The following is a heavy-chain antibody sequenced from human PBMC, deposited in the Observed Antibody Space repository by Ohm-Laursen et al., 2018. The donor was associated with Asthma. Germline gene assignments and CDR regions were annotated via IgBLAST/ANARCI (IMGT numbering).Heavy chain of an antibody. CDR3: ARSRWLQFNFDY. Sequence: SLRLSCAASKFTFSNHWMNWVRQAPGKGLEWVSGISWNSGSIGYADSVKGRFTISRDNAKNSLYLQMNSLRAEDTAVYYCARSRWLQFNFDYWGQGTLVTVSS. V-gene: IGHV3-9*01. J-gene: IGHJ4*02. D-gene: IGHD5-24*01. CDR2: ISWNSGSI. CDR1: KFTFSNHW.